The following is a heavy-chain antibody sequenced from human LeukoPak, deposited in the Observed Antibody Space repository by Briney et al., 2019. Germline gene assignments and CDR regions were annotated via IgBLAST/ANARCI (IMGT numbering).Heavy chain of an antibody. CDR1: GGSISSYY. J-gene: IGHJ4*02. V-gene: IGHV4-59*01. CDR3: ARGIRDDYYDSSGYEFDY. CDR2: IYYSGST. Sequence: SETLSLTCTVSGGSISSYYWSWIRQPPGKGLEWIGYIYYSGSTNYNPSLKSQVTISVDTSKNQFSLKLSSVTAADTAVYYCARGIRDDYYDSSGYEFDYWGQGTLVTVSS. D-gene: IGHD3-22*01.